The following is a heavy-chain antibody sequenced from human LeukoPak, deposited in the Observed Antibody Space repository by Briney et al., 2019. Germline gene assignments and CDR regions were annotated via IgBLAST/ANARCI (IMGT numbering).Heavy chain of an antibody. CDR1: GYTFTGYY. J-gene: IGHJ4*02. Sequence: GASVKVSCKASGYTFTGYYMHWVRQAPGQGREWMGRINPNSCGTNFPQKFQGRVTMTRDTSISTAYMELSRLRSDGTAVYYCARSPRGIGVRQLNFDYWGQGTLVTVSS. CDR3: ARSPRGIGVRQLNFDY. V-gene: IGHV1-2*06. D-gene: IGHD1-1*01. CDR2: INPNSCGT.